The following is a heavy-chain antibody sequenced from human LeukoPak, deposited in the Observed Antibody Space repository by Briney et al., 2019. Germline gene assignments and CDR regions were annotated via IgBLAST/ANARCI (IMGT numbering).Heavy chain of an antibody. CDR1: GFTFSSYS. Sequence: PGGSLRLSCAASGFTFSSYSINWVRQAPGKGLEWVSSISSSSSYIYYADSMKGRFTISRDNAKNSLYLQMNSLRAEDTAVYYCARDFSEEAAASAFDIWGQGTMVTVSS. V-gene: IGHV3-21*01. D-gene: IGHD6-13*01. CDR2: ISSSSSYI. CDR3: ARDFSEEAAASAFDI. J-gene: IGHJ3*02.